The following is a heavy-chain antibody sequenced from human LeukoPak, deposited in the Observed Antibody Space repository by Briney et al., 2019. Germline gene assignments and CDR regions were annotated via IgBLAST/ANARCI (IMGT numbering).Heavy chain of an antibody. J-gene: IGHJ4*02. Sequence: RAGGSLRLSCTASEFTFSSYWMSWVRQAPGKGLEWVAVISYDGSNKYYADSVKGRFTISRDNSKNTLYLQMNSLRAEDTAVYYCARTYYDFWSGSYYFDYWGQGTLVTVSS. CDR2: ISYDGSNK. CDR1: EFTFSSYW. D-gene: IGHD3-3*01. V-gene: IGHV3-30-3*01. CDR3: ARTYYDFWSGSYYFDY.